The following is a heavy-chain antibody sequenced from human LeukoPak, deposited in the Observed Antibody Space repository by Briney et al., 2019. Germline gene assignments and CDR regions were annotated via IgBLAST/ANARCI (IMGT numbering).Heavy chain of an antibody. Sequence: GGSLRLSCAASGFTFSSYGMHWVRQAPGKGVGGVAVISYDGSNKYYADSVKGRFTISRDNSKNTLYLQMNSLRAEDTAVYYCAKDPGAQDYFDYWGQGTLVTVSS. CDR2: ISYDGSNK. CDR3: AKDPGAQDYFDY. J-gene: IGHJ4*02. CDR1: GFTFSSYG. D-gene: IGHD1-26*01. V-gene: IGHV3-30*18.